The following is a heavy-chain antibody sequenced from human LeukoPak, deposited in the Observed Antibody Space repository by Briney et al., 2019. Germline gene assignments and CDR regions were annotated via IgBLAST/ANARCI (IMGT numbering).Heavy chain of an antibody. CDR3: ATDHSTYYYDSSGYNYHY. CDR1: GYTLTELS. V-gene: IGHV1-24*01. CDR2: FDPEDGET. J-gene: IGHJ4*02. D-gene: IGHD3-22*01. Sequence: ASVKVSCKVSGYTLTELSMHWVRQAPGKRLEWMGGFDPEDGETIYAQKFQGRVTMTEDTSTDTAYMELSSLRSEDTAVYYCATDHSTYYYDSSGYNYHYWGQGTLVTVSS.